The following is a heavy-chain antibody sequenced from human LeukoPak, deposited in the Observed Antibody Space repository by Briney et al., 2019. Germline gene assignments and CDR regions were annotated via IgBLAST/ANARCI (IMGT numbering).Heavy chain of an antibody. CDR1: GGSISSSSYY. J-gene: IGHJ5*02. V-gene: IGHV4-39*07. D-gene: IGHD6-19*01. CDR3: ARRPIAVAGPNWFDP. CDR2: IHYSGST. Sequence: SETLSLTCTVSGGSISSSSYYWGWIRQPPGKGLEWIGSIHYSGSTNYNPSLKSRVTISVDTSKNQFSLKLSSVTAADTAVYYCARRPIAVAGPNWFDPWGQGTLVTVSS.